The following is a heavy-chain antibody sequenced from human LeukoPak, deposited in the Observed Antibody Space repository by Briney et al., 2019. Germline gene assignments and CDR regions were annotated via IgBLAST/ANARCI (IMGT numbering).Heavy chain of an antibody. Sequence: PGRSLRLSCAASGFTFDDYAMHWVRQAPGKGLEWVSGISWNSGSVGYADSVKGRFTISRDNAKNSLYLQMNSLRAEDTALYYCAKDRTHSGWHKTFDYWGQGTLVTVSS. CDR3: AKDRTHSGWHKTFDY. J-gene: IGHJ4*02. CDR1: GFTFDDYA. V-gene: IGHV3-9*01. CDR2: ISWNSGSV. D-gene: IGHD6-25*01.